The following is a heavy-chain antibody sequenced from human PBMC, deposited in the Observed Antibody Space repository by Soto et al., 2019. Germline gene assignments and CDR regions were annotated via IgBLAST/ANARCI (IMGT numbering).Heavy chain of an antibody. CDR3: ARGREGATGGDY. V-gene: IGHV3-66*01. CDR2: SNKDGTT. D-gene: IGHD1-26*01. J-gene: IGHJ4*02. CDR1: GFTVSSNH. Sequence: GGSLSLSCAASGFTVSSNHMTWVRQAQGKGLEWVSFSNKDGTTHYADSVKGRFTISRDNSKNTLYLQMNSLRAEDTAVYYCARGREGATGGDYWGQGTLVTVSS.